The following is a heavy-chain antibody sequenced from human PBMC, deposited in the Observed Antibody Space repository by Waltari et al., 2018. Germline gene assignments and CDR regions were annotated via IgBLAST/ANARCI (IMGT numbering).Heavy chain of an antibody. D-gene: IGHD2-2*01. CDR2: IYTSGST. Sequence: QVQLQESGPGLVKPSETLSLTCTVSGGSISSYYWSWIRQPAGKGLEWIGRIYTSGSTNYNPSLKSRVTMSVETSKNQFSLKLSSVTAADTAVYYCARGPRCSSTSCHPYYYYYMDVWGKGTTVTISS. CDR1: GGSISSYY. J-gene: IGHJ6*03. V-gene: IGHV4-4*07. CDR3: ARGPRCSSTSCHPYYYYYMDV.